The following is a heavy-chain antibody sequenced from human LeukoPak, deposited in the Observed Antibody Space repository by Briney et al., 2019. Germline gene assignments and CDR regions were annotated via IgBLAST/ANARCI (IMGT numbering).Heavy chain of an antibody. D-gene: IGHD3-22*01. Sequence: SETLSLTCTVSGGPISSSSYYWGWIRQPPGKGLEWIGSIYYSGSTYYNPSLKSRVTISVDTSKNQFSLKLSSVTAADTAVYYCASKTYYYDSSGYLSSYFDYWGQGTLVTVSS. J-gene: IGHJ4*02. CDR3: ASKTYYYDSSGYLSSYFDY. V-gene: IGHV4-39*01. CDR2: IYYSGST. CDR1: GGPISSSSYY.